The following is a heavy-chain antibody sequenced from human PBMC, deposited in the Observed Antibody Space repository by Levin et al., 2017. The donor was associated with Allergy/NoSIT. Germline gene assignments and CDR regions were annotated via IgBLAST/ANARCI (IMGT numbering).Heavy chain of an antibody. CDR2: ISSISSAI. CDR3: ARGSPSGSYWLGNY. Sequence: PGGSLRLSCAGSGFSFSTYNMNWVRQAPGKGLEWISYISSISSAISYADSVKGRFTISRDNAKNSLYLEMNSLRDEDTALYYCARGSPSGSYWLGNYWGQGTLVTVSS. J-gene: IGHJ4*02. V-gene: IGHV3-48*02. D-gene: IGHD1-26*01. CDR1: GFSFSTYN.